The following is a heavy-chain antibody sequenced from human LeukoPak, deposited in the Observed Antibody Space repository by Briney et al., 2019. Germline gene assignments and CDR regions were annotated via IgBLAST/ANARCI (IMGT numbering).Heavy chain of an antibody. D-gene: IGHD5-18*01. CDR1: GGSISSSSYY. CDR2: IYYSGST. Sequence: PSETLSLTCTVSGGSISSSSYYWGWIRQPPGKGLEWIGSIYYSGSTYYNPSLTSRLTMSVDTSKNQFSLKLSSVTAADTAVYYCARDSPEGYTYGHYYYYMDVWGKGTTVTVSS. CDR3: ARDSPEGYTYGHYYYYMDV. J-gene: IGHJ6*03. V-gene: IGHV4-39*07.